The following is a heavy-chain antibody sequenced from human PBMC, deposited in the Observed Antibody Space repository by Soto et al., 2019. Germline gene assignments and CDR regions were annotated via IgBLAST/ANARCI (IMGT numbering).Heavy chain of an antibody. J-gene: IGHJ5*02. CDR2: ITRDGSSI. Sequence: VHLVESGGGLVKPGGSLRLSCAASGFTFSEFYMTWIRQAPGKGLEWVSYITRDGSSIYYADSVKGRFASSRDNAKNSLYLQMNSLRAEDTAVYYCARGPLLDPWGQGTLGTVSS. CDR3: ARGPLLDP. CDR1: GFTFSEFY. V-gene: IGHV3-11*01.